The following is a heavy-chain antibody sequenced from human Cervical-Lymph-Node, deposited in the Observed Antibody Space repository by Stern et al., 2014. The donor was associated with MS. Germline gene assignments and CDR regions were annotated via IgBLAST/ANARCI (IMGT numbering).Heavy chain of an antibody. Sequence: QLVESGGGLVQPGRSLRLSCAASGFTFNDYAMHWVRQAPGKGLEWVSGISWSGGSIGYADSVRGRFTISRDNAKNPLYLQMNSLRAEDTALYYCAKATKNYYYYGMDVWGQGTTVTVSS. V-gene: IGHV3-9*01. J-gene: IGHJ6*02. CDR3: AKATKNYYYYGMDV. CDR1: GFTFNDYA. CDR2: ISWSGGSI.